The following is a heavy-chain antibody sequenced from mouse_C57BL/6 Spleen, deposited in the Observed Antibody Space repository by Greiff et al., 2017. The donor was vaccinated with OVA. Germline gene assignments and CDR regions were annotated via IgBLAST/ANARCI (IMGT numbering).Heavy chain of an antibody. Sequence: QVHVKQSGAELVRPGASVTLSCKASGYTFTDYEMHWVKQTPVHGLEWIGAIDPETGGTAYNQKFKGKAILTADKSSSTAYMELRSLTSEDSAVYYCTRSYGSSPAWFAYWGQGTLVTVSA. CDR3: TRSYGSSPAWFAY. J-gene: IGHJ3*01. D-gene: IGHD1-1*01. V-gene: IGHV1-15*01. CDR1: GYTFTDYE. CDR2: IDPETGGT.